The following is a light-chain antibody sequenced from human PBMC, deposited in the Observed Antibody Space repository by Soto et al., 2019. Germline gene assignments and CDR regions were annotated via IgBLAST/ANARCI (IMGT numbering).Light chain of an antibody. V-gene: IGKV3-15*01. CDR1: QSVNSN. J-gene: IGKJ5*01. CDR3: QQYHKWPIT. CDR2: RAS. Sequence: EIVITQSPSTLSASPGEGATLSCRASQSVNSNLAWYRHKPGQAPRLLIYRASTRAAGLPDRFSGSGSGTEFTLTISSLQSEDFAVYYCQQYHKWPITFGQGTRLEI.